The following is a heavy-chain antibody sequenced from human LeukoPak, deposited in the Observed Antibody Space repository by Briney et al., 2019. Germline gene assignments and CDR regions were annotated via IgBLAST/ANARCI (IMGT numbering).Heavy chain of an antibody. V-gene: IGHV1-2*02. Sequence: ASVKVSCKASGHTFTGYYMHWVRQAPGQGLEWMGWINPNSGGTNYAQKFQGRVTMTRDTSISTAYMELSRLRSDDTAVYYCARRKYSSSSPHYYYYYMDVWGKGTTVTVSS. D-gene: IGHD6-6*01. CDR1: GHTFTGYY. CDR3: ARRKYSSSSPHYYYYYMDV. CDR2: INPNSGGT. J-gene: IGHJ6*03.